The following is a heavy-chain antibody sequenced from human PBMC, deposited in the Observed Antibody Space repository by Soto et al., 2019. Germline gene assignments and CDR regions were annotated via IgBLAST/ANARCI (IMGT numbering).Heavy chain of an antibody. CDR3: ARIGDSGDACISPSCYPLSSYYYAMDV. D-gene: IGHD2-2*01. J-gene: IGHJ6*02. Sequence: QVQLVESGGGLVKPGGSLRLSCAASGFIFSDYYMSWIRQAPGKGLQWVSYISDSGNTIYYADSVKGRFTISRDNAKNSLYLQMSSLRAEDTAVYYCARIGDSGDACISPSCYPLSSYYYAMDVWGQGTTVTVSS. CDR2: ISDSGNTI. V-gene: IGHV3-11*01. CDR1: GFIFSDYY.